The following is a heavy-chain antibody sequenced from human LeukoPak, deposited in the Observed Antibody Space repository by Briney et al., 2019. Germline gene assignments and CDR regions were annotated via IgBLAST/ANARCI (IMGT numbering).Heavy chain of an antibody. CDR2: IYYSGRT. CDR1: GGSISSYY. J-gene: IGHJ4*02. Sequence: SETLSLTCSVSGGSISSYYWSWIRQPPGRGLEWIGYIYYSGRTSYNPSLKSRVTISVDTSKNRFSLKLTSVTAADTAVYYCARQTGSGLFILPGGQGTLVTVSS. V-gene: IGHV4-59*08. CDR3: ARQTGSGLFILP. D-gene: IGHD3/OR15-3a*01.